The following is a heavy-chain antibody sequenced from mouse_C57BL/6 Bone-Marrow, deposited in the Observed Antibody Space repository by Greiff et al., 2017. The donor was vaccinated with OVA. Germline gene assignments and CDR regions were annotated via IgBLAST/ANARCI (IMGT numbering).Heavy chain of an antibody. D-gene: IGHD2-3*01. CDR3: ARDDGYYG. J-gene: IGHJ1*03. V-gene: IGHV1-42*01. CDR1: GYSFTGYY. CDR2: INPSTGGT. Sequence: EVKLQQSGPELVKPGASVKISCKASGYSFTGYYMNWVKQSPEKSLEWIGEINPSTGGTTYNQKFKAKATLTVDKSSSTAYMQLKSLTSEDSAVYYCARDDGYYGWGTGTTVTVSS.